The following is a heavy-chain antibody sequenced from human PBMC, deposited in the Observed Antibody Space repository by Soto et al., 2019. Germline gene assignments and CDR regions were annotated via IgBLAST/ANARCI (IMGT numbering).Heavy chain of an antibody. CDR1: GGTFSSYA. Sequence: ASVKVSCKASGGTFSSYAISWVRQAPGQGLEWMGGIIPIFGTANYAQKFQGRVTITADESTSTAYMELSSLRSEDTAVCYCARDSLIAAAGTGWFDPWGQGTLVTVSS. D-gene: IGHD6-13*01. J-gene: IGHJ5*02. V-gene: IGHV1-69*13. CDR3: ARDSLIAAAGTGWFDP. CDR2: IIPIFGTA.